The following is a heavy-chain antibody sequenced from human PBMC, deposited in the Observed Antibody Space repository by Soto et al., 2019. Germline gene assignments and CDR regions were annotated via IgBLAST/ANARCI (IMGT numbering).Heavy chain of an antibody. Sequence: SVKVSCKASGGTFSSYAISWVRQAPGQGLEWMGGIIPIFGTANYAQKFQGRVTITADESTSTAYMELSSLRSEGTAVYYCARGRAGYYDYYYGMDVWGQGTTVTVSS. CDR3: ARGRAGYYDYYYGMDV. CDR2: IIPIFGTA. CDR1: GGTFSSYA. J-gene: IGHJ6*02. D-gene: IGHD3-22*01. V-gene: IGHV1-69*13.